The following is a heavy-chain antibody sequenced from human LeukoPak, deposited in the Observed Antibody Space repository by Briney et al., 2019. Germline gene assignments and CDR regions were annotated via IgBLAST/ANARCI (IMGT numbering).Heavy chain of an antibody. CDR3: ARENYSSGRVVLRYYFDY. J-gene: IGHJ4*02. Sequence: PGGSLRLSCAGSGFTFSSYWMSWVRQAPGKGLEWVANIKQDGSEKYYVDSVKGRFTISRDNAKNSLYLQMNSLRAEDTAVYYCARENYSSGRVVLRYYFDYWGQGTLVTVSS. D-gene: IGHD6-19*01. CDR1: GFTFSSYW. CDR2: IKQDGSEK. V-gene: IGHV3-7*01.